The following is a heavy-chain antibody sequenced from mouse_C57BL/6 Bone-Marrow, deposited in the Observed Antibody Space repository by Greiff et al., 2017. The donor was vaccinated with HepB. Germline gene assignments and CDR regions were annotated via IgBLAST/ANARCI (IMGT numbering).Heavy chain of an antibody. CDR3: ARSSGYVYAMDY. V-gene: IGHV1-50*01. D-gene: IGHD3-2*02. CDR1: GYTFTSYW. CDR2: IDPSDSYT. J-gene: IGHJ4*01. Sequence: VQLKQPGAELVKPGASVKLSCKASGYTFTSYWMQWVKQRPGQGLEWIGEIDPSDSYTNYNQKFKGKATLTVDTSSSTAYMQLSSLTSEDSAVYYCARSSGYVYAMDYWGQGTSVTVSS.